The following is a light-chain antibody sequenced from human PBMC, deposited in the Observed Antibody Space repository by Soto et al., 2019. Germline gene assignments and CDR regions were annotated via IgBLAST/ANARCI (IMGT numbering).Light chain of an antibody. Sequence: EIVMTQSPATLSVSPGEKATLSCRASQTVSNNLAWYQQKPGQAPRLLIYFASTRATGLPARFSGSGSGTEFTLTISSLQSEDFAVYYCQQYNKWPLTFVGGTKVETK. J-gene: IGKJ4*01. V-gene: IGKV3-15*01. CDR2: FAS. CDR1: QTVSNN. CDR3: QQYNKWPLT.